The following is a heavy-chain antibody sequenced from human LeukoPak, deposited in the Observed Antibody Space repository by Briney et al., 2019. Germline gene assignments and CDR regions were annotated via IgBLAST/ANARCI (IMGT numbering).Heavy chain of an antibody. CDR3: ARGPTSTSPPRWFDP. D-gene: IGHD2-2*01. Sequence: RASVKVSCKAPGYTFTSYAMNWVRQAPGQGLEWMGWINTNTGNPPYAQGFTGRFVFSLDTSVSTAYLQISSLKAEDTAVYYCARGPTSTSPPRWFDPWGQGTLVTVSS. V-gene: IGHV7-4-1*02. J-gene: IGHJ5*02. CDR1: GYTFTSYA. CDR2: INTNTGNP.